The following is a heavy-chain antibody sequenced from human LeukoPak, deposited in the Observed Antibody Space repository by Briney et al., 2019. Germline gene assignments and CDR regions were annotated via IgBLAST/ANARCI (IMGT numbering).Heavy chain of an antibody. CDR2: IKQDGSEK. CDR3: ARDVEYSYGYEYYYYGMDV. V-gene: IGHV3-7*01. Sequence: GGSLRLSCAASGFTFTSYWMSWVRQAPGKGLEWVANIKQDGSEKYYVDSVKGRFTISRDNAKNSLYLQMNSLRAEDTAVYYCARDVEYSYGYEYYYYGMDVWGQGTTVTVSS. D-gene: IGHD5-18*01. CDR1: GFTFTSYW. J-gene: IGHJ6*02.